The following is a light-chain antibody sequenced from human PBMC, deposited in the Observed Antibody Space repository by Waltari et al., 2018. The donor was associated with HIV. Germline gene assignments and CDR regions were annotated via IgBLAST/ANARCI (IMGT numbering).Light chain of an antibody. V-gene: IGKV3-11*01. CDR3: QHYAISPPMYT. Sequence: EIVLTQSPATLSLSPGERATLSCRASESVSNYLAWYQQKPGQAPRLLIYGAFNRATGIPARFSASGSGTDFTLTISSLEPEDFAVYYCQHYAISPPMYTFGQGTKLEIK. CDR1: ESVSNY. CDR2: GAF. J-gene: IGKJ2*01.